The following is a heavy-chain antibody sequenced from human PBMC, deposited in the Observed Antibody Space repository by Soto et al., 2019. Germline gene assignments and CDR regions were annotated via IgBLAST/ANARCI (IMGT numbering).Heavy chain of an antibody. CDR3: AXQRGLRYFDWLSNPFDY. J-gene: IGHJ4*02. D-gene: IGHD3-9*01. CDR1: GGSFSXYY. CDR2: INHSGST. Sequence: SETLSLTCAVYGGSFSXYYWSWIRQPPGKGLEWIGEINHSGSTNYNPSLKSRVTISVDTSKNQFSLKLSSVTAADTAVYYCAXQRGLRYFDWLSNPFDYWGQGTLVTVSS. V-gene: IGHV4-34*01.